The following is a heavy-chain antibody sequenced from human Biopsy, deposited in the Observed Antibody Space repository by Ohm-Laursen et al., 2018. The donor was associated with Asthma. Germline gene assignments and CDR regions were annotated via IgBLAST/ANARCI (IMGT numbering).Heavy chain of an antibody. CDR3: AKELFPGWELRRGPDS. CDR2: ISFDGSNE. Sequence: SLRLSCSASGFTFSTYGIHWVRQAPGKGLEWVAVISFDGSNEDYADSVKGRFTISRDNSKNTLFLEMNSLRPEDTAVYYCAKELFPGWELRRGPDSWGQGTLVTVSS. J-gene: IGHJ4*02. V-gene: IGHV3-30*18. D-gene: IGHD1-26*01. CDR1: GFTFSTYG.